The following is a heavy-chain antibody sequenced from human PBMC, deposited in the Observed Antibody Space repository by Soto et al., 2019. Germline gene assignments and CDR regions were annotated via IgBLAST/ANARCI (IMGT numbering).Heavy chain of an antibody. J-gene: IGHJ4*02. V-gene: IGHV1-8*01. D-gene: IGHD3-3*01. CDR1: GYTFTSYD. CDR3: ARGTGQSYDFWSGYYDGNVYYFDY. Sequence: QVQLVQSGAEVKKPGASVKVSCKASGYTFTSYDINWVRQATGQGLEWMGWMNPNSGNTGYAQKFQGRVTMTRNTSISTAYMELSSLRSEDTAVYYCARGTGQSYDFWSGYYDGNVYYFDYWGQGTLVTVSS. CDR2: MNPNSGNT.